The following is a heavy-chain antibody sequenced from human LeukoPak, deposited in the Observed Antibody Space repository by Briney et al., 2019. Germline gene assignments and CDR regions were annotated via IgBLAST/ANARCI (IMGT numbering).Heavy chain of an antibody. V-gene: IGHV3-48*03. CDR2: ISSSGSTI. CDR3: AKDPCSSTTCFVF. Sequence: GGSLRLSCAASGFTFSSYEMNWVRQAPGKGLEWVSYISSSGSTIYYADSVKGRFTISRDNAKNSLYLQMNSLRAEDTAVYYCAKDPCSSTTCFVFWGQGTLVTVSS. CDR1: GFTFSSYE. J-gene: IGHJ4*02. D-gene: IGHD2-2*01.